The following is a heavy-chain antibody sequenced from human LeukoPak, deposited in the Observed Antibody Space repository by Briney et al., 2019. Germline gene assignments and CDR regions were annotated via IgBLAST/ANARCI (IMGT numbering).Heavy chain of an antibody. D-gene: IGHD4-17*01. CDR2: IYHSGST. J-gene: IGHJ5*02. CDR3: AREGVDYGDNGFDP. CDR1: GGSFSGYY. Sequence: SETLSLTCAVYGGSFSGYYWSWIRQPPGKGLEWIGSIYHSGSTYYNPSLKSRVTISVDTSKNQFSLKLSSVTAADTAVYYCAREGVDYGDNGFDPWGQGTLVTVSS. V-gene: IGHV4-34*01.